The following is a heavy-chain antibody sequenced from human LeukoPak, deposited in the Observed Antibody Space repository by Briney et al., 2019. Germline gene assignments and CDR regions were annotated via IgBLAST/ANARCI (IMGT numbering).Heavy chain of an antibody. V-gene: IGHV4-34*01. CDR3: ARMYYDILTGYYTALYYFDY. Sequence: PSETLSLTCAVYGGSFSGYYWSWIRQPPGKGLEWIGEINHSGSTNYNPSLKRRVTTSVDTSKNQFSLKLSSVTAADTAVYYCARMYYDILTGYYTALYYFDYWGQGTLVTVSS. J-gene: IGHJ4*02. CDR1: GGSFSGYY. D-gene: IGHD3-9*01. CDR2: INHSGST.